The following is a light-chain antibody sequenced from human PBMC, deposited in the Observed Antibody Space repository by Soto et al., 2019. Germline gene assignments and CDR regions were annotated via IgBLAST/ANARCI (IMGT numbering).Light chain of an antibody. CDR3: QQYNKWPVYT. J-gene: IGKJ2*01. CDR2: GAS. CDR1: EAVNVN. V-gene: IGKV3-15*01. Sequence: EIVLTQSPATLSVSPGERATLSCRASEAVNVNVAWYQHKPGQAPRLLIYGASLRATGIPARFSGGGSGTEFTLTISSVQSEDLAVYFCQQYNKWPVYTFGLGTKLEIK.